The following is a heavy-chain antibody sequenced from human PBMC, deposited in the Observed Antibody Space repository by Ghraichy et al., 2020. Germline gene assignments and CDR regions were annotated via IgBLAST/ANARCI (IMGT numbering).Heavy chain of an antibody. CDR2: MYISGNT. Sequence: SQTLSLTCTVSGASISSFYWSWIRQSAGKGLGWSGRMYISGNTNYNPSLQTRVTMSVDTSKKQMFLKLSSVTAADTAVYYCAREGRQLGRDDTAVDVWGQGTKVTVSS. J-gene: IGHJ6*02. V-gene: IGHV4-4*07. CDR1: GASISSFY. D-gene: IGHD2-15*01. CDR3: AREGRQLGRDDTAVDV.